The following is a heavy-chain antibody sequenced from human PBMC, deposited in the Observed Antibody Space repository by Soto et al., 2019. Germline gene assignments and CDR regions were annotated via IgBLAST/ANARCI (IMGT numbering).Heavy chain of an antibody. CDR3: AAHDYYYDSSGYYLNWFDP. Sequence: SVKVSCKASGFTFTSSAVQWVRQARGQRLEWIGWIVVGSGNTNYAQKFQERVTITRDMSTSTAYMELSSLRSEDTAVYYCAAHDYYYDSSGYYLNWFDPWGQGTLVTVSS. D-gene: IGHD3-22*01. CDR2: IVVGSGNT. V-gene: IGHV1-58*01. J-gene: IGHJ5*02. CDR1: GFTFTSSA.